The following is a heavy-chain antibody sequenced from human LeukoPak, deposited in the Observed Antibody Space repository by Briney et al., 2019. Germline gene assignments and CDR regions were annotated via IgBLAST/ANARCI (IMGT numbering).Heavy chain of an antibody. Sequence: GGSLRLSCAASGFTFSSYGTSWVRQAPGKGLEWVSGISGSGGSTYYADSVKGRFTISRDNSKNTLYVQMNSLRAEDTAVYYCAKDSPPYYYGSGSPGSWFDPWGQGTLVTVSS. V-gene: IGHV3-23*01. CDR1: GFTFSSYG. CDR2: ISGSGGST. J-gene: IGHJ5*02. CDR3: AKDSPPYYYGSGSPGSWFDP. D-gene: IGHD3-10*01.